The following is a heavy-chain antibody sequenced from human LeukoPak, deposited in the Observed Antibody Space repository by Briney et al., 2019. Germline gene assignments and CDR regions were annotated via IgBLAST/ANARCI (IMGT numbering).Heavy chain of an antibody. Sequence: GGSLRLSCAASGYTFSNYAMSWVRQAPGKGLEWVSAIVGSGSSTYYADSVKGRFTISRDNSKNTLYLQLNRLRAEDTAVYYCAKWGDGDIFTGYYDSDYWGQGTLVTVSS. CDR1: GYTFSNYA. CDR3: AKWGDGDIFTGYYDSDY. V-gene: IGHV3-23*01. D-gene: IGHD3-9*01. CDR2: IVGSGSST. J-gene: IGHJ4*02.